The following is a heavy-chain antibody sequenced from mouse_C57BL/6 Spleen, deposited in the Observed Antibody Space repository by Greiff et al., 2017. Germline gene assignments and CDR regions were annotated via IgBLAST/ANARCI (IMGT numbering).Heavy chain of an antibody. CDR1: GYTFTSYW. CDR2: IYPGSGSN. V-gene: IGHV1-55*01. D-gene: IGHD1-1*01. CDR3: ARSITTVVATDFDV. J-gene: IGHJ1*03. Sequence: QVQLQQSGAELVKPGASVKMSCKASGYTFTSYWITWVKQRPGQGLEWIGDIYPGSGSNNYNEKFKSKATLTVDTSSSTAYMQLSSLTSEDSSVYYCARSITTVVATDFDVWGTGTTVTVSS.